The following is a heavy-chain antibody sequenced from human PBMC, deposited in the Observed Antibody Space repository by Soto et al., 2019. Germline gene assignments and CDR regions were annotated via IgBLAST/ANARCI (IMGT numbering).Heavy chain of an antibody. CDR3: ARVGPEGVHYYYCGMDV. J-gene: IGHJ6*02. D-gene: IGHD1-26*01. V-gene: IGHV4-30-4*01. CDR1: GGSISSGDYY. CDR2: IYYSGST. Sequence: SETLSLTCTVSGGSISSGDYYWSWIRQPPGKGLEWIGYIYYSGSTYYNPSLKSRVTISVDTSKNQFSLKLSSVTAADTAVYYSARVGPEGVHYYYCGMDVWGQGTTVTVSS.